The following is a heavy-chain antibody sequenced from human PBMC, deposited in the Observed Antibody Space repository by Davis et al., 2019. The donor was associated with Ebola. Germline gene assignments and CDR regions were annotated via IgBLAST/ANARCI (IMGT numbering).Heavy chain of an antibody. D-gene: IGHD4/OR15-4a*01. CDR1: GFTFSLYG. Sequence: GALRLSCAASGFTFSLYGMHWVRQAPGKGLEWVAFIRRDGSNKYYVDSVEGRFTISRDNSKNTLYLQMNSLRAEDTALYYCTKDKTMATQYWYFDLWGRGTLVSVSS. CDR2: IRRDGSNK. CDR3: TKDKTMATQYWYFDL. J-gene: IGHJ2*01. V-gene: IGHV3-30*02.